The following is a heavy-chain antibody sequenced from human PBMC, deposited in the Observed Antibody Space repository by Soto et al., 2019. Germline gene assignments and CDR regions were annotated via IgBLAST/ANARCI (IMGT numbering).Heavy chain of an antibody. CDR1: GFMFDDYT. D-gene: IGHD4-17*01. J-gene: IGHJ4*02. Sequence: PGGSLRLSCAASGFMFDDYTMHWVRQVPGKALEWVSLITWDGGGAYYADSVKGRFTISRDNSKNSLYLQMNSLSSEDTAFYYCAKDSSASLRSLIDYWGQGTLVTVSS. V-gene: IGHV3-43*01. CDR2: ITWDGGGA. CDR3: AKDSSASLRSLIDY.